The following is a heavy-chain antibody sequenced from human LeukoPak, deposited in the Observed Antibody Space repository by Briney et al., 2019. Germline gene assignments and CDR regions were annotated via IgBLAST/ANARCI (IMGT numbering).Heavy chain of an antibody. CDR1: GGSISTYY. Sequence: KPSETLSLTCTVSGGSISTYYWSWIRQPTGKGLEWIGYIYYSGCTKYNPSLKSRVTISVDTSKNQFSLKLSSVTAADTAVYYCARSFGDYGSGSFGYWGQGTLVTVSS. J-gene: IGHJ4*02. CDR3: ARSFGDYGSGSFGY. CDR2: IYYSGCT. V-gene: IGHV4-59*01. D-gene: IGHD3-10*01.